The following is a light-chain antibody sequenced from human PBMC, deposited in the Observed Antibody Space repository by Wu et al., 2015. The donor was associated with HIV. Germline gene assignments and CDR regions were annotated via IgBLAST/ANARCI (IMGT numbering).Light chain of an antibody. J-gene: IGKJ2*01. V-gene: IGKV1-5*03. CDR3: QQYNSDSYT. CDR1: QNINKW. CDR2: KAS. Sequence: DIQMTQSPSSLSASVGDRVTITCRASQNINKWLAWYQQKPGKAPKLLIQKASSLESGVPSRFSGGGSGTEFTLTISSLQPDDCATYYCQQYNSDSYTFGQGTKLEIK.